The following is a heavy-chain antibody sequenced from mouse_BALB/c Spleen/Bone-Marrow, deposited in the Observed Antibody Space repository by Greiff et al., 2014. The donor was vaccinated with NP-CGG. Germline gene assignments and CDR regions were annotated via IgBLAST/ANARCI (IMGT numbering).Heavy chain of an antibody. J-gene: IGHJ4*01. CDR1: GYTFTDYI. V-gene: IGHV1-62-2*01. D-gene: IGHD2-4*01. Sequence: VQLQQSGAGLVKPGASVKLSCKASGYTFTDYIIHWVKQRSGQGPEWIGWFYPGSNSIKYNEKFKDKATLTADKSPSTVYMELSRLTSEDSAVYFCARHEEGGYDYDVGSYAMDYWGQGTSVTVSS. CDR3: ARHEEGGYDYDVGSYAMDY. CDR2: FYPGSNSI.